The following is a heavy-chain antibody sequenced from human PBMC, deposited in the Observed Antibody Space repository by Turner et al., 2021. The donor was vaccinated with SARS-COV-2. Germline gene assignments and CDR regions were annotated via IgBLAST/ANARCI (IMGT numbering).Heavy chain of an antibody. CDR3: ARQVSILGRWLAPFDS. CDR1: SGSISSSAYY. CDR2: FFYSGST. Sequence: QPPLHESGPGLVKPSETLSLTCTVSSGSISSSAYYWGWIRQPPGKGLEWIGSFFYSGSTYYSPSLKSRITISVDTSKNQFSLNLSSVTAEDTAVYYCARQVSILGRWLAPFDSWGQGTLVTVSS. D-gene: IGHD6-19*01. V-gene: IGHV4-39*01. J-gene: IGHJ4*02.